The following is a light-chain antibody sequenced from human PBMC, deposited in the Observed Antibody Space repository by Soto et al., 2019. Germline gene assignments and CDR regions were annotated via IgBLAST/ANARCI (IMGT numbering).Light chain of an antibody. J-gene: IGLJ2*01. CDR2: EGN. Sequence: QSVLTQPASVSGSPGQSITISCTGTSSDVGSYNLVSWFQQHPGKAPKLMIYEGNKRPSGVSNRFSGSKSGNTASLTISGLQAEDEAEYYCSSYTRSTTLNVLFGGGTKLTVL. V-gene: IGLV2-14*02. CDR3: SSYTRSTTLNVL. CDR1: SSDVGSYNL.